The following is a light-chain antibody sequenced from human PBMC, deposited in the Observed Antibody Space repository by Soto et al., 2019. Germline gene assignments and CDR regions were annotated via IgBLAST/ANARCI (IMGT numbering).Light chain of an antibody. J-gene: IGKJ2*01. V-gene: IGKV1-39*01. CDR2: AAS. CDR3: QQSCTTPKT. Sequence: DIQMTQSPSSLSASVGDRVTITCRASQSINRFLNWYKQKPGKAPKLLIYAASSLQGGVPSRFSGSGSGTDFTLTISSLHPEDFATYYCQQSCTTPKTFGQGTKLEIK. CDR1: QSINRF.